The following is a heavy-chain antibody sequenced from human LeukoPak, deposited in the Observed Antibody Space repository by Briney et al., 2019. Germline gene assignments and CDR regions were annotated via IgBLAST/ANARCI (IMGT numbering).Heavy chain of an antibody. CDR3: ALRGIAVAGTRGYFDY. Sequence: GESLKISCKGSGYSFSSYLIGWVRQMPGKGLEWMGIIYPGDSDTGYSPSFQGQVTISADKSISTAYLQWSSLKASDTAMYYCALRGIAVAGTRGYFDYWGQGTLVTVSS. CDR1: GYSFSSYL. V-gene: IGHV5-51*01. CDR2: IYPGDSDT. J-gene: IGHJ4*02. D-gene: IGHD6-19*01.